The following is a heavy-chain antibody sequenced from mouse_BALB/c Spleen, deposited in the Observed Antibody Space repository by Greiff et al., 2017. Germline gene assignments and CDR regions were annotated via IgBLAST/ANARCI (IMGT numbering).Heavy chain of an antibody. CDR3: ARSYYYGSRWGAMDY. CDR2: INPSTGYT. CDR1: GYTFTSYW. Sequence: QVQLQQSGAELAKPGASVKMSCKASGYTFTSYWMHWVKQRPGQGLEWIGYINPSTGYTEYDQKFKDKATLTADKSSSTAYMQLSSLTSEDSAVYYCARSYYYGSRWGAMDYWGQGTSVTVSS. D-gene: IGHD1-1*01. V-gene: IGHV1-7*01. J-gene: IGHJ4*01.